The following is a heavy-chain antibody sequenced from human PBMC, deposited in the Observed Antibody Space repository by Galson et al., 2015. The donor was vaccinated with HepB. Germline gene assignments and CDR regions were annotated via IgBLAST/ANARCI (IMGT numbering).Heavy chain of an antibody. V-gene: IGHV1-69*13. Sequence: SVKVSCKASGGTFSSYAISWVRQAPGQGLEWMGGIIPIFGTANYAQKFQGRVTITADESTRTAYMELSSLRSEDTAVYYCARVGAPGIAAAGTGFDYWGQGTLVTVSS. D-gene: IGHD6-13*01. CDR3: ARVGAPGIAAAGTGFDY. CDR1: GGTFSSYA. CDR2: IIPIFGTA. J-gene: IGHJ4*02.